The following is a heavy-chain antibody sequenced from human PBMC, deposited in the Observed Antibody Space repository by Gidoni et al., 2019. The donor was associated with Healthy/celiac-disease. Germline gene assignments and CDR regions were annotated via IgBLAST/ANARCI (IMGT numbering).Heavy chain of an antibody. V-gene: IGHV3-33*01. CDR2: IWYDGSNK. Sequence: QVQLVESGGGVVQPGRSLRLSCAASGFTFSNYGMHWVRQAPGKGLEWVAVIWYDGSNKYYADSVKGRFTISRDNSKNTLYLQMNSLRAEDTAVYYCARGAYCGGDCYPWEDYYYYMDVWGKGTTVTVSS. D-gene: IGHD2-21*02. J-gene: IGHJ6*03. CDR3: ARGAYCGGDCYPWEDYYYYMDV. CDR1: GFTFSNYG.